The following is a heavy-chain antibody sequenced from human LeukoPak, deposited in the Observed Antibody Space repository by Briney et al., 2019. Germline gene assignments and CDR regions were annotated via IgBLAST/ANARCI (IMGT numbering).Heavy chain of an antibody. CDR3: AKVETSGGANCYALDY. J-gene: IGHJ4*02. CDR1: GFNFSSYA. D-gene: IGHD2-2*01. V-gene: IGHV3-23*01. Sequence: PGGSLRLSCAASGFNFSSYAMTWVRQAPDKGLEWVSPISGSDGSTYYADSVKGRFTISRDDSQNTLYLQMNSLSAEDTAVYYCAKVETSGGANCYALDYWGQGTLVTVSS. CDR2: ISGSDGST.